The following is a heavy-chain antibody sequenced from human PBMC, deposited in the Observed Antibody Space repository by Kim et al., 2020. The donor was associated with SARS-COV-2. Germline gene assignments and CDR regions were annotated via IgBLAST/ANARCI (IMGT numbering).Heavy chain of an antibody. CDR2: IYYSGST. J-gene: IGHJ3*02. D-gene: IGHD2-15*01. Sequence: SETLSLTCTVSGGSISSSSYYWGWIRQPPGKGLEWIGSIYYSGSTYYNPSLKSRVTISVDTSKNQFSLKLSSVTAADTAVYYCATEVVVAARGGHAFDIWGQGTMVTVSS. V-gene: IGHV4-39*01. CDR1: GGSISSSSYY. CDR3: ATEVVVAARGGHAFDI.